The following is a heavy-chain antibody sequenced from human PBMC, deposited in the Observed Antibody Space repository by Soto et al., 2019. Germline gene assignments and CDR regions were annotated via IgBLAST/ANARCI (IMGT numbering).Heavy chain of an antibody. Sequence: QVQLQQWGAGLLKPSETLSLTCAVYGGSFSGYYWSWIRQPPGKGLEWIGEVNHSGSTNYNPSLNSRVTISVDTSKNQFSLKLSSVTAADTAVYYCARGWSVLVIIRFDPWGQGTLVTVSS. V-gene: IGHV4-34*01. D-gene: IGHD3-9*01. CDR2: VNHSGST. CDR1: GGSFSGYY. CDR3: ARGWSVLVIIRFDP. J-gene: IGHJ5*02.